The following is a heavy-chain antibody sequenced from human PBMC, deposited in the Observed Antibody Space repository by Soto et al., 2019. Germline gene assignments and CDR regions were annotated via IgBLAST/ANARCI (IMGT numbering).Heavy chain of an antibody. J-gene: IGHJ6*02. CDR1: GYTFISYH. Sequence: QVQLVQSGAEVKNPGASVKVSCKASGYTFISYHIHWVRQAPGQGLEWMGMINPSGGRTTYSQQFQGRVTMTGDTSTTTRYMELSSLASDDTAVYYCARAAASGNGRRVDVWGQGTSVTVSS. V-gene: IGHV1-46*01. D-gene: IGHD6-13*01. CDR2: INPSGGRT. CDR3: ARAAASGNGRRVDV.